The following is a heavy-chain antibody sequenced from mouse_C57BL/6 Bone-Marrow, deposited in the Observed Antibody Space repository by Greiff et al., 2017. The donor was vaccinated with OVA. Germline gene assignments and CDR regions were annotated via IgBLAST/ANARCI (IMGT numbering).Heavy chain of an antibody. Sequence: QVQLQQSGAELVRPGTSVKVSCKASGYAFTNYLIEWVKQRPGQGLEWIGVINPGSGGTNYNEKFKGKATLTADKSSSTAYMQLSSLTSEDSAVYFYARSDGFYAMDYWGQGTSVTVSS. CDR1: GYAFTNYL. V-gene: IGHV1-54*01. D-gene: IGHD2-3*01. CDR2: INPGSGGT. CDR3: ARSDGFYAMDY. J-gene: IGHJ4*01.